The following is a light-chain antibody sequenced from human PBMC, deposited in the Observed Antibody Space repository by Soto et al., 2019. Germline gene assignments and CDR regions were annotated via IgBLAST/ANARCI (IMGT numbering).Light chain of an antibody. CDR1: QSISSY. J-gene: IGKJ1*01. CDR2: AAS. CDR3: QQSYSTPQT. Sequence: DIQMTQSPSTLSGSVGDRVTITCRASQSISSYLNWYQQKPGKAPKLLIYAASSLQSGVPSRFSGSGSGTDFTLTISTLQPEDVATYYCQQSYSTPQTFGQGTKVDIK. V-gene: IGKV1-39*01.